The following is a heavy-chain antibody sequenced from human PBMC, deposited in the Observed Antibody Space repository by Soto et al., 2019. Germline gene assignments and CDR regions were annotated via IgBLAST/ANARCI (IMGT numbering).Heavy chain of an antibody. CDR3: ARGRGYSYGLRGEFGY. CDR2: MNPNSGNT. CDR1: GYTFTSYD. V-gene: IGHV1-8*01. J-gene: IGHJ4*02. Sequence: ASVKVSCKASGYTFTSYDINWVRQATGQGLEWKGWMNPNSGNTGYAQKFQGRVTMTRNTSISTAYMELSSLRSEDTAVYYCARGRGYSYGLRGEFGYWGQGTLVTVSS. D-gene: IGHD5-18*01.